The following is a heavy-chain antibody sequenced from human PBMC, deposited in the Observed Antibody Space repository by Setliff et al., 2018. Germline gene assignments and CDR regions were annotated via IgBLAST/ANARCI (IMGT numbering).Heavy chain of an antibody. CDR2: INHSGST. V-gene: IGHV4-34*01. CDR3: ARGLSRGGY. CDR1: GGSFSGYY. D-gene: IGHD3-10*01. Sequence: SETLSLTCAVYGGSFSGYYWSWIRQPPGKGLEWSGGINHSGSTNYNPSLKSRVTISVDTSKNQFSLKVSSLTAADTAVYDCARGLSRGGYWGQGTLVTVSS. J-gene: IGHJ4*02.